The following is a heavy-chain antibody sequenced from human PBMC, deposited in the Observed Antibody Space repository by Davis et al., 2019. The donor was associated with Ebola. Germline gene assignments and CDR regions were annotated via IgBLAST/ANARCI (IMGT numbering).Heavy chain of an antibody. D-gene: IGHD3-22*01. J-gene: IGHJ4*02. V-gene: IGHV4-61*08. Sequence: PGGSLRLSCTVSGGSISSGDYYWSWIRQPPGKGLEWIGYIYYSGSTNYNPSLKSRVTISVDTSKNQFSLKLSSVTAADTAVYYCARGRHYYDSSGYLIDYWGQGTLVTVSS. CDR3: ARGRHYYDSSGYLIDY. CDR1: GGSISSGDYY. CDR2: IYYSGST.